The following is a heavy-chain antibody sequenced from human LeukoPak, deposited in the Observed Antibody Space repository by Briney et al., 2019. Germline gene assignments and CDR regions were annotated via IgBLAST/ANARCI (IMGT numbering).Heavy chain of an antibody. Sequence: GGSLRLSCAASGFTFSSYSMAWVRQAPGKGLDWVSLINGRGTNTYYADSVRGRFTISRDNSKNTVYLQMNGLRAEDTAVYYCAKESSSCGAGCYSLLDHWGQGTLVTVSS. CDR2: INGRGTNT. D-gene: IGHD2-21*02. CDR3: AKESSSCGAGCYSLLDH. CDR1: GFTFSSYS. J-gene: IGHJ4*02. V-gene: IGHV3-23*01.